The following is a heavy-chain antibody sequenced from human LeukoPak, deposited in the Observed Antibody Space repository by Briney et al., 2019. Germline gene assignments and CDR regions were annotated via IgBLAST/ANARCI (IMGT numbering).Heavy chain of an antibody. CDR1: GDSISDNSYY. CDR3: ARGQGTYYYDSSGYVYYY. CDR2: VHYTGST. Sequence: SETLSLTCTVSGDSISDNSYYWGWIRQPPGKGLEWIGSVHYTGSTRSNPSLKSRLTISVDTSKNQFSLKLSSVTAADTAVYYCARGQGTYYYDSSGYVYYYWGQGTLVTVSS. D-gene: IGHD3-22*01. V-gene: IGHV4-39*01. J-gene: IGHJ4*02.